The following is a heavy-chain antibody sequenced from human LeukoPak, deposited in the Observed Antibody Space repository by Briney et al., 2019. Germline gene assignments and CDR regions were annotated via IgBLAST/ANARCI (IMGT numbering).Heavy chain of an antibody. CDR1: GGSFSGYY. J-gene: IGHJ6*02. V-gene: IGHV4-34*01. CDR2: INHSGST. Sequence: PSETLSLTCAVYGGSFSGYYWSWIRQPPGKGLEWIGEINHSGSTNYNPSLKSRVTISVDTSKNQFSLKLSSVTAADTAVYYCASLDSSSWYNHYYGMDVWGQGTTVTVSS. D-gene: IGHD6-13*01. CDR3: ASLDSSSWYNHYYGMDV.